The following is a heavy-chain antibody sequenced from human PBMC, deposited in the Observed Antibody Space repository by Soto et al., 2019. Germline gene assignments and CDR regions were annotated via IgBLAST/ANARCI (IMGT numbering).Heavy chain of an antibody. D-gene: IGHD6-13*01. CDR1: GGTFSSYA. J-gene: IGHJ4*02. CDR3: ASRAAAGRGDDY. CDR2: IIPIFGTA. Sequence: QVQLVQSGAEVKKPGSSVMVCCKASGGTFSSYAICWVRQAPGQGLEWMGGIIPIFGTANYAQKFQGRVTITADESTSTAYMELSSLRSEDTAVYYCASRAAAGRGDDYWGQGTLVTVSS. V-gene: IGHV1-69*01.